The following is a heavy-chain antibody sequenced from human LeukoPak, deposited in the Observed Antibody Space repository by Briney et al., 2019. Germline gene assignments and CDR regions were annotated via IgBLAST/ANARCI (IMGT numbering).Heavy chain of an antibody. CDR1: GYTFTDYY. Sequence: ASVKVSCKASGYTFTDYYIHWVRQAPGQGLECMGWINPNTGGTNYARKFQGRVTMTRDTSISTAYMELSRLRSDDTAVYYCAGGPIAAAGYYYYYMDVWGKGTTVTVSS. J-gene: IGHJ6*03. CDR3: AGGPIAAAGYYYYYMDV. CDR2: INPNTGGT. D-gene: IGHD6-13*01. V-gene: IGHV1-2*02.